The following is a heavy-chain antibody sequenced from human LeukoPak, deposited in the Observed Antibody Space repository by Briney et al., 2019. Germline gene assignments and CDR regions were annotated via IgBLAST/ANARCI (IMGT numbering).Heavy chain of an antibody. V-gene: IGHV1-69*13. CDR2: IIPIFGTA. J-gene: IGHJ5*02. Sequence: SVKVSCKASGGTFSSYAISWVRQAPGQGLEWMGGIIPIFGTANYAQKFQGRVTITADECTSTAYMELSSLRSEDTAVYYCARVYPPYYDFWSGYYWFDPWGQGTLVTVSS. CDR1: GGTFSSYA. CDR3: ARVYPPYYDFWSGYYWFDP. D-gene: IGHD3-3*01.